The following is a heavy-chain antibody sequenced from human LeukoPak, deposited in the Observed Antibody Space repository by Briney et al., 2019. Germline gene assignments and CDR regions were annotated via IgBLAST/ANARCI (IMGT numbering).Heavy chain of an antibody. Sequence: GGSLRLSCAASGFTFSSYAMSWVRQAPGKGLEWVSAISGSGGSTYYADSVKGRFTISRDNPKNTLYLQMNSLRAEDTAVYYCARSSYDFWSGYPYYFDYWGQGTLVTVSS. CDR3: ARSSYDFWSGYPYYFDY. CDR1: GFTFSSYA. V-gene: IGHV3-23*01. D-gene: IGHD3-3*01. CDR2: ISGSGGST. J-gene: IGHJ4*02.